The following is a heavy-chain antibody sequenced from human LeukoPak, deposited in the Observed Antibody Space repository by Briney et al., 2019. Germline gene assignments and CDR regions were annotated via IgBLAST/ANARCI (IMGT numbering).Heavy chain of an antibody. CDR2: IYHSGST. V-gene: IGHV4-38-2*02. CDR1: GYSISSGYY. CDR3: ARTPKNHYYDSSGYQYYFDY. J-gene: IGHJ4*02. Sequence: SETLSLTCTVSGYSISSGYYWGWIRQPPGKGLEWIGSIYHSGSTYYNPSLKSRVTISVDTSKNQFSLKLSSVTAADTAVYYCARTPKNHYYDSSGYQYYFDYWGQGTLVTVSS. D-gene: IGHD3-22*01.